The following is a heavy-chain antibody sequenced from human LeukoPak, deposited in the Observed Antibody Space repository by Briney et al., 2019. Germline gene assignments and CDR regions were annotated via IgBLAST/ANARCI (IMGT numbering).Heavy chain of an antibody. J-gene: IGHJ4*02. Sequence: GRSLRLSCAASGFTFSSYAMHWVRQAPGKGLEWVAVISYDGSNKYYADSVKGRFTISRDNSKNTLYLQVSSLRAEDTAVYYCARDNRHLGDNYYGFYFDYWGQGTLVTVSS. CDR3: ARDNRHLGDNYYGFYFDY. CDR1: GFTFSSYA. V-gene: IGHV3-30-3*01. CDR2: ISYDGSNK. D-gene: IGHD4-17*01.